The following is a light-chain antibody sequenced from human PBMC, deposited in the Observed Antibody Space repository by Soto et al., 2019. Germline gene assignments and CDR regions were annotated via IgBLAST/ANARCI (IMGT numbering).Light chain of an antibody. V-gene: IGLV4-60*02. CDR3: ETWDSNTYVV. J-gene: IGLJ2*01. CDR1: SGHSSYI. Sequence: QSVLTQSSSASASLGSSVKLTCTLSSGHSSYIIAWHQQQPGKAPRYLMKLEGSGSYNKGSGVPDRFSGSSSGADRYLTISHLQFEDEAEYYCETWDSNTYVVFGGGTKLTVL. CDR2: LEGSGSY.